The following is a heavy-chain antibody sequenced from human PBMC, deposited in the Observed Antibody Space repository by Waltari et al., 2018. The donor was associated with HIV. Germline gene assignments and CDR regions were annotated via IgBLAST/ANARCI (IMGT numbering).Heavy chain of an antibody. V-gene: IGHV3-64*01. CDR2: ISSNGGST. CDR1: GFTFSSYA. CDR3: ARAVGGRRYYYDSSGYLVDY. D-gene: IGHD3-22*01. Sequence: ASGFTFSSYAMHWVRQAPGKGLEYVSAISSNGGSTYYANSVKGRFTISRDNSKNTLYLQMGSLRAEDMAVYYCARAVGGRRYYYDSSGYLVDYWGQGTLVTVSS. J-gene: IGHJ4*02.